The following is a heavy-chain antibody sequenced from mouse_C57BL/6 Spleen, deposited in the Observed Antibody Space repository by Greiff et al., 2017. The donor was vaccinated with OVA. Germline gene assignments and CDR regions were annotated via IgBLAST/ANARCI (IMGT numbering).Heavy chain of an antibody. V-gene: IGHV5-9-1*02. Sequence: EVKLVESGEGLVKPGGSLKLSCAASGFTFSSYAMSWVRQTPEKRLEWVAYISSGGDYIYYADTVKGRFTISRDNARHTLYLQMSSLKSEDTAMYYCTRVGIYDGFYYFDYWGQGTTLTVSS. CDR3: TRVGIYDGFYYFDY. D-gene: IGHD2-3*01. CDR1: GFTFSSYA. J-gene: IGHJ2*01. CDR2: ISSGGDYI.